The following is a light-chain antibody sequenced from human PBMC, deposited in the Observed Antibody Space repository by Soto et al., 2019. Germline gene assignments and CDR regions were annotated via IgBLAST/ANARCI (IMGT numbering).Light chain of an antibody. J-gene: IGKJ3*01. V-gene: IGKV1-5*01. CDR1: QTINTW. Sequence: DIQMTQSPSTLSASVGDRVTITCRASQTINTWLAWYQQKPGKGPKLLIYGASSLNYGVPSRFSGRGSGSEFTLTISRLEPDDFTTYYCQQYNHFPLTFGPGTKVDIK. CDR2: GAS. CDR3: QQYNHFPLT.